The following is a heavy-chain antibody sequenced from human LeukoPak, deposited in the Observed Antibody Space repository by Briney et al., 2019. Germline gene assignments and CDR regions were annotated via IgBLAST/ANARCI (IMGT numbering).Heavy chain of an antibody. CDR2: IYYSGST. CDR3: ARVVYGDYSPNWFDP. D-gene: IGHD4-17*01. CDR1: GGSISSYY. V-gene: IGHV4-59*01. J-gene: IGHJ5*02. Sequence: SETLSLTCTASGGSISSYYWSWIRQPPGKGLEWIGYIYYSGSTNYNPSLKSRVTISVDTSKNQFSLKLSSVTAADTAVYYCARVVYGDYSPNWFDPWGQGTLVTVSS.